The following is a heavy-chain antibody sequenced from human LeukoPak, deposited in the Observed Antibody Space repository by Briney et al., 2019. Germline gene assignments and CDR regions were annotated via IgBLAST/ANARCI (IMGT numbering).Heavy chain of an antibody. CDR1: GFTFSNYW. CDR2: IKQDGSEK. D-gene: IGHD1-7*01. J-gene: IGHJ4*02. Sequence: GGSLRLSCAASGFTFSNYWMSWVRQAAGKGLAGVANIKQDGSEKYYVNSVKGRFTISRDNAKNSLYLQMNSLRAEDTAIYYCAREDDWNYEDYWGQGTLVTVSS. V-gene: IGHV3-7*01. CDR3: AREDDWNYEDY.